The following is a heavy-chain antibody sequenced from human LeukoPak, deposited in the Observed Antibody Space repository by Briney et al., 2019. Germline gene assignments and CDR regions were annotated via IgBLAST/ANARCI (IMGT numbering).Heavy chain of an antibody. D-gene: IGHD1-26*01. J-gene: IGHJ4*02. CDR2: INPNSGGA. CDR1: GYTFIGYY. Sequence: ASVKVSCKASGYTFIGYYIHWVRQAPGQGLEWMGWINPNSGGANYAQKFQGRVTMTRDTSISTAYMELSSLRSDDTAVYFWARVGVEATATFDYWGQGTLVTVSS. V-gene: IGHV1-2*02. CDR3: ARVGVEATATFDY.